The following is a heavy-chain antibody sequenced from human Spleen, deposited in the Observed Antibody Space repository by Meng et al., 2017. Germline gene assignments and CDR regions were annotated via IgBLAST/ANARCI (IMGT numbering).Heavy chain of an antibody. D-gene: IGHD2-2*01. Sequence: SVKVSCKASGGTFSSYTISWVRQAPGQGLEWMGRIIPILGIANYAQKFQGRVTMTRDASTSTVYMELRSLNSEDTAVYYCARGKTFCSTTNCYGGISAHSGFDPWGQGTLVTVSS. CDR1: GGTFSSYT. CDR3: ARGKTFCSTTNCYGGISAHSGFDP. V-gene: IGHV1-69*16. CDR2: IIPILGIA. J-gene: IGHJ5*02.